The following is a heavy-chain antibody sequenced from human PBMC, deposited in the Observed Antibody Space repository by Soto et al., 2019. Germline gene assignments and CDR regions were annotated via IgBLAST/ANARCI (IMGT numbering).Heavy chain of an antibody. D-gene: IGHD6-6*01. Sequence: GASVKVSCKAPGETFRRDVISWVRQAPGQGLEWLGGITPMSGITDYAQKFQGRVTISADKSTGTAYFELSSLTFDDTGVYYCARGVSMAGRPGFFHHWGQGSLVTVSS. V-gene: IGHV1-69*10. CDR3: ARGVSMAGRPGFFHH. CDR2: ITPMSGIT. J-gene: IGHJ1*01. CDR1: GETFRRDV.